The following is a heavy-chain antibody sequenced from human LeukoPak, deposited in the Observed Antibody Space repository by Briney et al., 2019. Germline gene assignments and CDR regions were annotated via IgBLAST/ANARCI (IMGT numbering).Heavy chain of an antibody. CDR2: IRNKANSYTR. J-gene: IGHJ3*02. CDR1: GFTFSDHY. Sequence: GGSLRLSCAASGFTFSDHYMDWVRQAPGKGLEWVGRIRNKANSYTREYAAPVKGRFTISRDDSKNSLYLQMNSLKTEDTAVFYCARAGYCSGGSCYDAFHIWGQGTMVTVSS. CDR3: ARAGYCSGGSCYDAFHI. V-gene: IGHV3-72*01. D-gene: IGHD2-15*01.